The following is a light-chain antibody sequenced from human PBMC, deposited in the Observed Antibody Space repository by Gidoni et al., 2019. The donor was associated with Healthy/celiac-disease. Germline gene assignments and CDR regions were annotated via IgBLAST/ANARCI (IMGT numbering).Light chain of an antibody. CDR2: KAS. CDR1: QIISTW. V-gene: IGKV1-5*03. Sequence: DIQMTQSPSTLSASVGDRVTITCRASQIISTWLAWYEQKPGKAPKLMIYKASSLESGVPARFSGSGSGTEFTLTISSLQPDDFATYYCQQYNSPLFTFGPGPKWISN. CDR3: QQYNSPLFT. J-gene: IGKJ3*01.